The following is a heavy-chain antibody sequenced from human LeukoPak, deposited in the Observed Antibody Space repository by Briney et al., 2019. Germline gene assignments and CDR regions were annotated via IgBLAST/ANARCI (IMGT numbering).Heavy chain of an antibody. J-gene: IGHJ6*02. D-gene: IGHD3-3*01. V-gene: IGHV4-59*08. Sequence: PSETLSLTCTVSGGSISSYYWSWIRQPPGKGLEWIGYIYYSGSTNYNPPLKSRVTISVDTSKNQFSLKLSSVTAADTAVYYCARGTIFGVVMHSYSMDVWGQGTTVTVSS. CDR3: ARGTIFGVVMHSYSMDV. CDR2: IYYSGST. CDR1: GGSISSYY.